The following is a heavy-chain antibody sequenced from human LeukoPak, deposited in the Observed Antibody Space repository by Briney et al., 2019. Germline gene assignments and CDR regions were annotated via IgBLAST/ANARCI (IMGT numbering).Heavy chain of an antibody. V-gene: IGHV3-23*01. CDR3: AKVARITMVRGVIIVRDSFDY. CDR1: GFTFSSYA. J-gene: IGHJ4*02. D-gene: IGHD3-10*01. CDR2: ISGSGGST. Sequence: GGSLRLSCAASGFTFSSYAMSWVRQAPGKGLEWVSAISGSGGSTYYADSVKGRFTISRDNSKNTLYLQMNSLRAEDTAVYYCAKVARITMVRGVIIVRDSFDYWGQGTLVTVSS.